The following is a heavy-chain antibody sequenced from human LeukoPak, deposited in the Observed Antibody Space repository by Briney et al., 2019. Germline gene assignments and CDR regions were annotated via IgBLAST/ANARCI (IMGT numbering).Heavy chain of an antibody. CDR3: ASSNALVWGYFDY. J-gene: IGHJ4*02. Sequence: SQTLSLTCTVSGGSISSGSYYWSWIRQSAGKGLEWIGRIYTSGSTNYNPSLKSRVTISVDTSKNQFSLRLSSVTAADTAVYYCASSNALVWGYFDYWGQGTLVTVFS. V-gene: IGHV4-61*02. D-gene: IGHD7-27*01. CDR1: GGSISSGSYY. CDR2: IYTSGST.